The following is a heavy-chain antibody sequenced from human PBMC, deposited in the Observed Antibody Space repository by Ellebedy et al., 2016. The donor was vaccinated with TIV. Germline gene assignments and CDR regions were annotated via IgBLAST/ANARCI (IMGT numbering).Heavy chain of an antibody. J-gene: IGHJ5*02. CDR1: GFTFRTYG. Sequence: GESLKISCAASGFTFRTYGMHWVRQAPGKGLEWVAHIRYDGSDKYYADSVKGRFTISRDNSKNPLYLQMNSLRAEDTAVYYCAKEAVWFGELSKPNWFDPWGQGTLVTVSS. CDR3: AKEAVWFGELSKPNWFDP. V-gene: IGHV3-30*02. D-gene: IGHD3-10*01. CDR2: IRYDGSDK.